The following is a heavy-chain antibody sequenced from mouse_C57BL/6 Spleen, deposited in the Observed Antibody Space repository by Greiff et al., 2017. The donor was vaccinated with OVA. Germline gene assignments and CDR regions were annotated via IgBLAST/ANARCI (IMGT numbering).Heavy chain of an antibody. CDR1: GYAFSSSW. Sequence: VQLQQSGPELVKPGASVKISCKASGYAFSSSWMNWVKQRPGKGLEWIGRIYPGDGDTNYNGKFKGQATLNADQSSSTAYMQLSSLTAGDSAVYFCARGGDYDFDYWGQGTTLTVSS. CDR3: ARGGDYDFDY. V-gene: IGHV1-82*01. J-gene: IGHJ2*01. CDR2: IYPGDGDT. D-gene: IGHD2-4*01.